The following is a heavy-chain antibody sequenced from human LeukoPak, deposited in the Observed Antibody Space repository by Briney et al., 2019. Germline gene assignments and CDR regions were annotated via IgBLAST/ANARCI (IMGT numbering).Heavy chain of an antibody. CDR1: GGSISSGGYY. CDR3: ARSIVVVPAAIPSGWGNWFDP. V-gene: IGHV4-31*03. D-gene: IGHD2-2*02. Sequence: SETLSLTRTVSGGSISSGGYYWSRIRQHPGKGLEWIGYIYYSGSTYYNPSLKSRVTISVDTSKNQFSLKLSSVTAADTAVYYCARSIVVVPAAIPSGWGNWFDPWGQGTLVTVSS. CDR2: IYYSGST. J-gene: IGHJ5*02.